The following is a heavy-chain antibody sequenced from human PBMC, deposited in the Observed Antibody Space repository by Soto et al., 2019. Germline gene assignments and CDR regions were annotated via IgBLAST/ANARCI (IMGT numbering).Heavy chain of an antibody. CDR3: ARAFERGRRGYYFY. Sequence: SETLSLTCAVYGGSFSGYYWSWIRQPPGKGLEWIGEINHSGSTNYNPSLKSRVTISVDTSKNQFSLKLSSVTAADTAVYYCARAFERGRRGYYFYWGQGTLVTVSS. CDR2: INHSGST. D-gene: IGHD3-22*01. J-gene: IGHJ4*02. CDR1: GGSFSGYY. V-gene: IGHV4-34*01.